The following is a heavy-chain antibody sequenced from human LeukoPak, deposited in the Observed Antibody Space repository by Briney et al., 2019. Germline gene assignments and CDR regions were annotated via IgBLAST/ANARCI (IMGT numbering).Heavy chain of an antibody. CDR3: AREVPQYYYDSSGYQPDY. Sequence: ASETLSLTCTVSGYSISSGYYWGWIRQPPGKGLEWIGSIYHGGSTYYNPSLKSRVTISVDTSKNRFSLKLSSVTAADTAVYYCAREVPQYYYDSSGYQPDYWGQGTLVTVSS. D-gene: IGHD3-22*01. CDR2: IYHGGST. CDR1: GYSISSGYY. J-gene: IGHJ4*02. V-gene: IGHV4-38-2*02.